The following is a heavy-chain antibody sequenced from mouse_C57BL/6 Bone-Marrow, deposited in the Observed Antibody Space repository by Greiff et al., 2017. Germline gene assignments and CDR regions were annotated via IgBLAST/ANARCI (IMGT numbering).Heavy chain of an antibody. J-gene: IGHJ2*01. D-gene: IGHD3-2*02. CDR1: GYTFTDYN. CDR3: ARDSSGYDYFDY. V-gene: IGHV1-18*01. Sequence: VQLQQSGPELVKPGASVKIPCKASGYTFTDYNLDWVKQSHGKSLEWIGDINPNNGGTIYNQKFKGKATLTVDQSSSTVYIALPSLSSEDTAVYYCARDSSGYDYFDYWGQGTTLTVSS. CDR2: INPNNGGT.